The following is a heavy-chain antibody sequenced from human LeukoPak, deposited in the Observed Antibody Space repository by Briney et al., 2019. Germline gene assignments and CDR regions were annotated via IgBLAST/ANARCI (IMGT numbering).Heavy chain of an antibody. D-gene: IGHD7-27*01. CDR1: GGSFSTSG. J-gene: IGHJ6*02. V-gene: IGHV1-69*05. CDR3: ARDHWGIVENGYDYFYYDMDV. Sequence: SVNVSCKASGGSFSTSGFSWVRQAPGQGLEWMGGGIPIYGTPSYAQKFQGRVTITTDESTSTAYMELSSLRSEDTAVYYCARDHWGIVENGYDYFYYDMDVWGQGTTVTVSS. CDR2: GIPIYGTP.